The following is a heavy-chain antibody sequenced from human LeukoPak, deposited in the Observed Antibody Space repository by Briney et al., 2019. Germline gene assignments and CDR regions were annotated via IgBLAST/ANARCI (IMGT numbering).Heavy chain of an antibody. V-gene: IGHV3-23*01. CDR2: ISGSGGST. CDR3: AKDPGIVGATSWFDP. CDR1: GFTFSSYA. D-gene: IGHD1-26*01. J-gene: IGHJ5*02. Sequence: GGSLRLSCAASGFTFSSYAMSWVRQAPGKGLEWDSAISGSGGSTYYADSVKGRFTISRDNSKNTLYLQMNSLRAEDTAVYYCAKDPGIVGATSWFDPWGQGTLVTVSS.